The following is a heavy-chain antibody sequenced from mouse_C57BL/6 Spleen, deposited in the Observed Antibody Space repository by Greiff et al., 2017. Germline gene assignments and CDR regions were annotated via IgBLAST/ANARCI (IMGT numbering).Heavy chain of an antibody. CDR1: GYSITSGYY. V-gene: IGHV3-6*01. Sequence: VQLQESGPGLVKPSQSLSLTCSVTGYSITSGYYWNWIRQFPGNKLEWMGYISYDGSNNYNPSLKNRISITRDTSKNQFFLKLNSVTTEDTATYYCARDQGFYDGYYDYWGQGTTLTVSS. CDR3: ARDQGFYDGYYDY. D-gene: IGHD2-3*01. J-gene: IGHJ2*01. CDR2: ISYDGSN.